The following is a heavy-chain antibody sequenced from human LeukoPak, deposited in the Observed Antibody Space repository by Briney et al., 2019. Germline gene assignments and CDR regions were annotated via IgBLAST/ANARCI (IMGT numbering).Heavy chain of an antibody. J-gene: IGHJ4*02. CDR3: ASHSHHYYGSGVFDY. D-gene: IGHD3-10*01. CDR1: GFTFSSYW. Sequence: PGGSLRLSCAASGFTFSSYWMSWVRQAPGKGLEWVANIKQDGSEKYYVDSVKGRFTISRDNAKNSLYLQMNSLRAEDTAVYYCASHSHHYYGSGVFDYWGQGTLVTVSS. CDR2: IKQDGSEK. V-gene: IGHV3-7*01.